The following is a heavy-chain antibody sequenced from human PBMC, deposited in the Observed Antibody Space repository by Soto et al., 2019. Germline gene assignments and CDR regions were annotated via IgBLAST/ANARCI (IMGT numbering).Heavy chain of an antibody. J-gene: IGHJ5*02. CDR2: IYYSGST. V-gene: IGHV4-59*01. CDR3: ARASITMVRGVKFDP. CDR1: GGSISSYY. Sequence: PSETLSLTCTVSGGSISSYYWSWIRQPPGKGLEWIGYIYYSGSTNYNPSLKSRVTISVDTSKNQFSLKLSSVTAADTAVYYCARASITMVRGVKFDPWGQGTLVTVSS. D-gene: IGHD3-10*01.